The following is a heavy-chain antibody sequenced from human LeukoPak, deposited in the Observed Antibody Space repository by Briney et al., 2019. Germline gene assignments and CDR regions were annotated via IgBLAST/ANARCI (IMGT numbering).Heavy chain of an antibody. J-gene: IGHJ4*02. D-gene: IGHD6-19*01. CDR3: ARQSRTGGVVAGTGDY. V-gene: IGHV4-4*07. CDR2: IYTSGTT. CDR1: GGSISSYY. Sequence: SETLSLTCTVSGGSISSYYWSWIRQPAGKGLEWIGRIYTSGTTNYNPSLKSRVTISVDTSKNECSLKLNSVTAADTAVYYCARQSRTGGVVAGTGDYWGQGTLVTVSS.